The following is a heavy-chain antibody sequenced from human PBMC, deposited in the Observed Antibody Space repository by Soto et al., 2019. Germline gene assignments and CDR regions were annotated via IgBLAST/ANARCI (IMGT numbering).Heavy chain of an antibody. CDR1: GDSIRSVGYY. CDR3: GRGVSSGWNPTRVDP. CDR2: VYGVGTS. V-gene: IGHV4-30-4*08. J-gene: IGHJ5*02. Sequence: QIQLQESGPGLVKPSETLSLTCSGSGDSIRSVGYYWTWIRPPPGKGLEWLGDVYGVGTSRYTSPLRSRLYISADQSNNVFSLTLTSVTATDTACYFCGRGVSSGWNPTRVDPLGHGVLTVVS. D-gene: IGHD6-25*01.